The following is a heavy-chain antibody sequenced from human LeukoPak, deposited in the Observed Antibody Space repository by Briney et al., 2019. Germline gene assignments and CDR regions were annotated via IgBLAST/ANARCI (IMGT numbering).Heavy chain of an antibody. D-gene: IGHD2-21*02. CDR3: ARVTVTDGSIDY. CDR1: GFTFSSYG. CDR2: IWYDGSNK. V-gene: IGHV3-33*01. Sequence: GRSLRLSCAASGFTFSSYGMHWVRQAPGKGLEWVAVIWYDGSNKYYADSVKGRFTISRDNSKNTLYLQMSSLRAEDTAVYYCARVTVTDGSIDYWGQGTLVTVSS. J-gene: IGHJ4*02.